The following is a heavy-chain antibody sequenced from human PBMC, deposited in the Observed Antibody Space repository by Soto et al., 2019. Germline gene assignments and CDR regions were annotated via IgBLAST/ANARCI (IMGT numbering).Heavy chain of an antibody. Sequence: ASVKVACKASGYTFTSYGISWVRQAPGQGLEWMGWISAYNGNTNYAQKLQGRVTMTTDTSTSTAYMELRSLRSDDTAVYYCARERSIVATIVFDPWGQGTLVTVSS. V-gene: IGHV1-18*01. J-gene: IGHJ5*02. D-gene: IGHD5-12*01. CDR1: GYTFTSYG. CDR3: ARERSIVATIVFDP. CDR2: ISAYNGNT.